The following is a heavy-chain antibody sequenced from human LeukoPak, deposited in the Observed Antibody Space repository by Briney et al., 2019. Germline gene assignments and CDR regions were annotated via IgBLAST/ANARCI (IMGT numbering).Heavy chain of an antibody. J-gene: IGHJ6*03. V-gene: IGHV1-8*01. CDR3: ARVGSRLPEYSSSYYYYYMDV. Sequence: ASVKVSCKASGYTFTSYDINWVRQATGQGLAWMGWMNPNSGNTGYAQKFQGRATMTRNTSISTAYMELSSLRSEDTAVYYCARVGSRLPEYSSSYYYYYMDVWGKGTTVTVSS. CDR2: MNPNSGNT. CDR1: GYTFTSYD. D-gene: IGHD6-6*01.